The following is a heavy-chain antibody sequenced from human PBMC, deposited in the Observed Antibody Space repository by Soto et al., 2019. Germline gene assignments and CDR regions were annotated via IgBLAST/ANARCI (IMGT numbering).Heavy chain of an antibody. D-gene: IGHD6-13*01. V-gene: IGHV1-69*13. Sequence: RASVQVSCKSSGGTFISYAISWVLQAPGQGLEWMGGIIPIFGTANYAQKFQGRVTITADESTSTAYMELSSLRSEDTAVYYCARDNSSSWYVVPYYYGMDVWGQGTTVTVSS. CDR3: ARDNSSSWYVVPYYYGMDV. J-gene: IGHJ6*02. CDR1: GGTFISYA. CDR2: IIPIFGTA.